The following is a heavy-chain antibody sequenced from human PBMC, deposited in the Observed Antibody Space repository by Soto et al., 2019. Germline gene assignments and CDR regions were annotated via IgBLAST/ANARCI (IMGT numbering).Heavy chain of an antibody. D-gene: IGHD2-2*01. CDR2: INPNSGGT. V-gene: IGHV1-2*02. CDR3: ARDLIVVVPAARPYYYGMDV. Sequence: VASVKVSCKASGYTFTGYYMHWVRQAPGQGLEWMGWINPNSGGTNYAQKFQGRVTMTRDTSISTAYMELSRLRSDDTAVYYCARDLIVVVPAARPYYYGMDVWGQGTTVTVS. CDR1: GYTFTGYY. J-gene: IGHJ6*02.